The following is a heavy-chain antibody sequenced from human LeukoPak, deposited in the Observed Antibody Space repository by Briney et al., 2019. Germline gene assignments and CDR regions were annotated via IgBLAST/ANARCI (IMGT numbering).Heavy chain of an antibody. V-gene: IGHV4-39*07. J-gene: IGHJ6*03. D-gene: IGHD3-3*01. CDR3: ARDRYDFWSGFYYYYYMDV. CDR1: GGSISSSSYY. Sequence: SETLSLTCTVSGGSISSSSYYWGWIRQPPGKGLEWIGSIYYSGSTYYNPSLKSRVTISVDKSKNQFSLKLSSVTAADTAVYYCARDRYDFWSGFYYYYYMDVWGKGTTVTVSS. CDR2: IYYSGST.